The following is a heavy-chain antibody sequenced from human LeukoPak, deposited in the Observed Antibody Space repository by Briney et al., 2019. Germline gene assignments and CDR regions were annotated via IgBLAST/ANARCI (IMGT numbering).Heavy chain of an antibody. D-gene: IGHD3-22*01. Sequence: GASVKVSCKTSGYTFTGYYLHWVRQAPGQGLEWMGWINPNSGGTNYAQKFQGRVTMTRDTSISTAYMELSRLRSDDTAVYYCARDPKGPYYYDSSGYFWGQGTLVAVSS. V-gene: IGHV1-2*02. CDR3: ARDPKGPYYYDSSGYF. J-gene: IGHJ4*02. CDR2: INPNSGGT. CDR1: GYTFTGYY.